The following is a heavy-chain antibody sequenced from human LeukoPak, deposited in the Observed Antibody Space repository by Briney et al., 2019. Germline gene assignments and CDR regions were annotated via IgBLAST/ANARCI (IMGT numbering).Heavy chain of an antibody. CDR3: ARGPQWLVHFDY. D-gene: IGHD6-19*01. J-gene: IGHJ4*02. Sequence: GGSLRLSCAASGFTFSSYAMHWVRHAPGKGLEWVAVISYDGSNKYYADSVKGRFTISRDNAKNSLYLQMNSLRAEDTAVYYCARGPQWLVHFDYWGQGTLVTVSS. CDR1: GFTFSSYA. V-gene: IGHV3-30-3*01. CDR2: ISYDGSNK.